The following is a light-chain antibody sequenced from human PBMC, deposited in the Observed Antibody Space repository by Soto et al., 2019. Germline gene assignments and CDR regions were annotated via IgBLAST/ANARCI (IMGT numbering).Light chain of an antibody. CDR2: GAS. CDR3: QQYNNWRYT. Sequence: EIVMTQSPATLSVSPGERATLSCRASQSVSSNLAWYQQKPGQAPRLLIYGASTRATGIPARFSGSGSGTEYTLNIRSMKSEDFAVYYCQQYNNWRYTFGQGTKLEIK. V-gene: IGKV3-15*01. J-gene: IGKJ2*01. CDR1: QSVSSN.